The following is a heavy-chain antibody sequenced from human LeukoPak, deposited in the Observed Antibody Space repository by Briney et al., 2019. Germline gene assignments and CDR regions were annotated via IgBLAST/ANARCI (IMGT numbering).Heavy chain of an antibody. V-gene: IGHV5-51*01. CDR3: ARPQCSGSSKAAFDI. CDR1: GYSFSNYW. CDR2: IYPGDSDT. Sequence: GESLKISWKGSGYSFSNYWIGWVRHMPGKGLEWIAIIYPGDSDTRYSPSFQGQVTISADKSISTAYLQWSSLKASDTAMYYCARPQCSGSSKAAFDISGQGTVVTVSS. J-gene: IGHJ3*02. D-gene: IGHD2-8*01.